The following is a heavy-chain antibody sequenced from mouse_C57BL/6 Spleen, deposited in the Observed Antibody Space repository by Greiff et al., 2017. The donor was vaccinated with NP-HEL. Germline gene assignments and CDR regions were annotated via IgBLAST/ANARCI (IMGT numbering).Heavy chain of an antibody. CDR1: GYSFTGYY. J-gene: IGHJ4*01. Sequence: VQLQQSGPELVKPGASVKISCKASGYSFTGYYMNWVKQSPEKSLEWIGEINPSTGGTTYNQKFKAKATLTVDKSSSTAYMQLKSLTSEDSAVYYCARNPPITTVRGYAMDYWGQGTSVTVSS. CDR2: INPSTGGT. V-gene: IGHV1-42*01. D-gene: IGHD1-1*01. CDR3: ARNPPITTVRGYAMDY.